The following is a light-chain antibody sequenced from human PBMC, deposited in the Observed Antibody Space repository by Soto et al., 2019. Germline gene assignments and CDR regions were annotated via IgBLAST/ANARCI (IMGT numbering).Light chain of an antibody. V-gene: IGLV2-23*01. J-gene: IGLJ1*01. CDR3: CSYAGSSPYV. CDR1: SSDVGSYNL. CDR2: EGS. Sequence: QSVLTQPASVSGSPGQSITISCTGTSSDVGSYNLVSWYQQHPGKAPKLMIYEGSKRPSGVSNRFSGSKSGYTASLTISGLQAEDEADYYCCSYAGSSPYVFGTGTKVTVL.